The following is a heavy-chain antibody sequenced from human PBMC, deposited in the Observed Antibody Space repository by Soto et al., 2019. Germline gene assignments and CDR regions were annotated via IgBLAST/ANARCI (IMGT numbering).Heavy chain of an antibody. Sequence: QVQLVQSGAEVKKPGASVRVSCKASGYSFTTYGVTWVRQAPGQGLEWMGWISTYNSDTRVAQQHQGRVTLTTDTSTNAAHMELRSLRSDDTAIYYCARTEGRSTRGDYWGQGTLVTVSS. J-gene: IGHJ4*02. CDR1: GYSFTTYG. D-gene: IGHD2-8*01. V-gene: IGHV1-18*01. CDR3: ARTEGRSTRGDY. CDR2: ISTYNSDT.